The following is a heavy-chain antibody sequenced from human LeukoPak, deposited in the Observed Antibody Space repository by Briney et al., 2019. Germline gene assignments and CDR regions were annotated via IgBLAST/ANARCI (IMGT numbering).Heavy chain of an antibody. J-gene: IGHJ4*02. D-gene: IGHD1-1*01. V-gene: IGHV3-11*01. CDR2: ISSRAYTI. CDR1: GFNFSDKH. CDR3: ASQERVRYFDY. Sequence: GGSLRLSCAASGFNFSDKHMSWVRQAPGKGLEWVSYISSRAYTIYYEDSVKGRFTISRDNAKNFLFLQMASLRAEDTAVYYCASQERVRYFDYWGQGTLVTVSS.